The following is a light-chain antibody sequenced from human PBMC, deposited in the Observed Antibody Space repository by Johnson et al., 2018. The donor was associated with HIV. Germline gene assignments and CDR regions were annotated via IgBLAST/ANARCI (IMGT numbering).Light chain of an antibody. J-gene: IGLJ1*01. V-gene: IGLV1-51*01. CDR2: DNN. CDR1: SSNIGNNY. CDR3: GTWDSSLSAEV. Sequence: QSVLTQPPSVSAAPGQKVTISCSGSSSNIGNNYVSWYQQVPGTAPKLLIYDNNKRPSGIPDRFSGSKSGTSATLGITGLQTGDEAVYYCGTWDSSLSAEVFGTGTKVTVL.